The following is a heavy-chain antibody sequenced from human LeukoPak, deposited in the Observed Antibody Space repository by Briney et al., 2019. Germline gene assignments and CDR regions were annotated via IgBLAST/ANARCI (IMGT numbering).Heavy chain of an antibody. CDR2: ITSGGTI. CDR1: GFSFGSYD. D-gene: IGHD1-1*01. V-gene: IGHV3-48*03. Sequence: GGSLRLSCVASGFSFGSYDMNWVRQAPGKGLEWISNITSGGTIDYVDSVKGRFTISRDNAKNSLYLQMSSLRAEDTAVYYCARGRMVTSAGTTAYYGLDVWGQGTTVTVSS. J-gene: IGHJ6*02. CDR3: ARGRMVTSAGTTAYYGLDV.